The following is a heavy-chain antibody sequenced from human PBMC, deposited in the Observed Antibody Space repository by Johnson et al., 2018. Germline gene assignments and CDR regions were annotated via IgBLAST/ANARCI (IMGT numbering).Heavy chain of an antibody. J-gene: IGHJ6*02. CDR1: GFSFSNHG. Sequence: QVQLVESGGGVVQPGTSLRLSCAASGFSFSNHGMHWVRQAPGKGLEWVAVDPSDGSNKYYEESVRGRCIVSRDNSNNTVYLQMNSRRAEDTAVYYCARASLWGAGSYYAMDVWGQGTTVTVSS. CDR3: ARASLWGAGSYYAMDV. CDR2: DPSDGSNK. D-gene: IGHD3-16*01. V-gene: IGHV3-30*03.